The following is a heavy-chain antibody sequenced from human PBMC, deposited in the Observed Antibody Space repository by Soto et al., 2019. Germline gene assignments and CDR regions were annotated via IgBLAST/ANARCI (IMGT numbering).Heavy chain of an antibody. CDR3: AGMTMVRGVITFDY. D-gene: IGHD3-10*01. J-gene: IGHJ4*02. CDR1: GGSISSGGYY. CDR2: IYYSGST. V-gene: IGHV4-31*03. Sequence: QVQLQESGPGLVKPSQTLSLTCTVSGGSISSGGYYWSWIRQHPGKGLEWIGYIYYSGSTYYNPSLKSRVTTSVDTSKNQVSLMLSSVTAADTAVYYCAGMTMVRGVITFDYWGQGTLVTVSS.